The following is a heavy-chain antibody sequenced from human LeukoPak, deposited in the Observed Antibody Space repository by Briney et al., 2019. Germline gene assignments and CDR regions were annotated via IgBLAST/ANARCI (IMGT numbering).Heavy chain of an antibody. CDR2: ISSSGSTI. Sequence: GGSLRLSCAASGFTFSDYYMSWIRQAPGKGLEWVSYISSSGSTIYYADSVKGRFTISRDNSKNTLYLQMNSLRAEDTAVYYCAGPLWFGEFHWFDPWGQGTLVTVSS. CDR3: AGPLWFGEFHWFDP. D-gene: IGHD3-10*01. V-gene: IGHV3-11*01. CDR1: GFTFSDYY. J-gene: IGHJ5*02.